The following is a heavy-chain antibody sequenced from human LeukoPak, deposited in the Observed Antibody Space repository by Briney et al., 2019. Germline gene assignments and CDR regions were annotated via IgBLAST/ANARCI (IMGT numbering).Heavy chain of an antibody. V-gene: IGHV4-39*01. D-gene: IGHD2-21*02. CDR3: ARGSPTVSIGAFDI. CDR1: GGSISSSSYY. Sequence: ASETLSLTCTVSGGSISSSSYYWGWIRQPPGKGLEWIGSIYYSGSTYYNPSLKSRVTISVDTSKNQFSLKLSSVTAADTAVYYCARGSPTVSIGAFDIWGQGTMVTVSS. CDR2: IYYSGST. J-gene: IGHJ3*02.